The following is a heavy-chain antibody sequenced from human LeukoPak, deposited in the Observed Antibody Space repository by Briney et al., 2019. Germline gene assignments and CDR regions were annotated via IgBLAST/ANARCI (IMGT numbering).Heavy chain of an antibody. CDR1: GGTFSSYA. D-gene: IGHD6-13*01. Sequence: SVKVSCKASGGTFSSYAISWVRQAPGQGLEWMGGIIPIFGTANYAQKFQGRVTITADKSTSTAYMELSSLRSEDTAVYYCARGLYSSSWYALGYYYYMDVWGKGTTVTISS. CDR3: ARGLYSSSWYALGYYYYMDV. J-gene: IGHJ6*03. V-gene: IGHV1-69*06. CDR2: IIPIFGTA.